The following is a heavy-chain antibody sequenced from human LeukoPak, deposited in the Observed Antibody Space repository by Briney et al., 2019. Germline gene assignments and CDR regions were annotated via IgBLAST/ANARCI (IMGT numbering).Heavy chain of an antibody. CDR3: AIDTGYSSGRPLFDY. Sequence: ASVKVSCKASGYTFTSYGISWVRQAPGQGLEWMGWISAYNGITNYAQKLQGRVTMTTDTSTSTAYMGLRSLRSDDTAVYYCAIDTGYSSGRPLFDYWGQGTLVTVSS. D-gene: IGHD6-19*01. V-gene: IGHV1-18*04. CDR1: GYTFTSYG. J-gene: IGHJ4*02. CDR2: ISAYNGIT.